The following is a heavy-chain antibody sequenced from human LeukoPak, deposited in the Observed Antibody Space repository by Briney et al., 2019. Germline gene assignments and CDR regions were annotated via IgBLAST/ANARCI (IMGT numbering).Heavy chain of an antibody. D-gene: IGHD3-10*01. CDR1: GDPISNYY. CDR2: IYTSGST. Sequence: SETLSLTCTVSGDPISNYYWSWIRQPAGKGLEWIGRIYTSGSTNYNPSLKSRVTMSVDTSKNQFSLKLSSVTAADTAVYYCARIDGSGSYRYYMDVWGKGTTVTVSS. CDR3: ARIDGSGSYRYYMDV. J-gene: IGHJ6*03. V-gene: IGHV4-4*07.